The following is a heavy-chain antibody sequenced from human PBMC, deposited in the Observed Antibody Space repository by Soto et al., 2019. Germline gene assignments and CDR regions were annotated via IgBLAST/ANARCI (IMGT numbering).Heavy chain of an antibody. D-gene: IGHD6-13*01. CDR1: GGTFSSYA. CDR3: ARERSYYSSSPDQHDAFGI. CDR2: IVPIFVTA. Sequence: SVKVSCKASGGTFSSYAIRWVRQDPGQGLEWMGGIVPIFVTADYSQKFQGRVTITVDESTSTAYMELSSLRSDDTAVYYCARERSYYSSSPDQHDAFGIWGQGTMVTVSS. J-gene: IGHJ3*02. V-gene: IGHV1-69*13.